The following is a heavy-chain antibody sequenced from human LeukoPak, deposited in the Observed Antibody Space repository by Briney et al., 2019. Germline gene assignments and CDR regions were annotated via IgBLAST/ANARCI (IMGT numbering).Heavy chain of an antibody. CDR1: GGSFSGYY. V-gene: IGHV4-34*01. J-gene: IGHJ4*02. Sequence: KASETLSLTCAVYGGSFSGYYWSWIRQPPGKGLEWIGEINHSGITNYNPSLKSRVTMSLATSKSQFSLKLSSVTAADTALYYCARGVVGVIEVRVYYVDYWGQGTLVTVSS. D-gene: IGHD3-3*01. CDR2: INHSGIT. CDR3: ARGVVGVIEVRVYYVDY.